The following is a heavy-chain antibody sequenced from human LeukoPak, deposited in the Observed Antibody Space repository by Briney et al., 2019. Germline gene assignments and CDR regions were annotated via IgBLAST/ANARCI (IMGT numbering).Heavy chain of an antibody. V-gene: IGHV1-2*02. D-gene: IGHD2-2*02. CDR1: GYTFTGYY. CDR2: INPNSGGT. CDR3: ATAFNPQLYCSSTSCYISWFDP. Sequence: ASVKVSCKASGYTFTGYYMHWVRQAPGQGLEWMGWINPNSGGTNYAQKLQGRVTMTRDTSISTAYMELSRLRSDDTAVYYCATAFNPQLYCSSTSCYISWFDPWGQGTLVTVSS. J-gene: IGHJ5*02.